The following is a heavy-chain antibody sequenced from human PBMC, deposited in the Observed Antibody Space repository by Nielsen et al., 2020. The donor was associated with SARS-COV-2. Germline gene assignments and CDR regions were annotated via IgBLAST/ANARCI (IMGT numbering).Heavy chain of an antibody. D-gene: IGHD5-12*01. CDR1: GFTFSSYW. J-gene: IGHJ4*02. CDR3: ARDRDRGIVATIVDY. V-gene: IGHV3-74*01. CDR2: INSDGSST. Sequence: GESLKISCAASGFTFSSYWMHWVRQAPGKGLVWVSRINSDGSSTSYADSVKGRFTISRDNAKNTLYLQMNSLRAEDTAVYYCARDRDRGIVATIVDYWGQGTLVTVSS.